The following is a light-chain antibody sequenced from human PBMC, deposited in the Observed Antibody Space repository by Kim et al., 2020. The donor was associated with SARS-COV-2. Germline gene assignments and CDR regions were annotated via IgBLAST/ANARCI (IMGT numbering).Light chain of an antibody. CDR3: QQYNNWPPWT. Sequence: SAGERATLSCRASQSVSTYLVWYQQKPGQAPRVLIYGASTRATGIPARFSGSGSGTEFTLTISSLQSEDFAVYYCQQYNNWPPWTFGQGTKVDIK. CDR2: GAS. V-gene: IGKV3-15*01. J-gene: IGKJ1*01. CDR1: QSVSTY.